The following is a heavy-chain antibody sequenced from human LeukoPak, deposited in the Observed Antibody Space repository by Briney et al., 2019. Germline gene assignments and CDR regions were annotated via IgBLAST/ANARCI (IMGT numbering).Heavy chain of an antibody. CDR3: ARGGYSSGWYSGWFDP. D-gene: IGHD6-19*01. J-gene: IGHJ5*02. CDR1: GGSISSYY. CDR2: IYYSGST. V-gene: IGHV4-59*01. Sequence: SETLSLTCTVSGGSISSYYWSWIRRPPGKGLEWIGYIYYSGSTNYNPSLKSRVTISVDTSKNQFSLKLSSVTAADTAVYYCARGGYSSGWYSGWFDPWGQGTLVTVSS.